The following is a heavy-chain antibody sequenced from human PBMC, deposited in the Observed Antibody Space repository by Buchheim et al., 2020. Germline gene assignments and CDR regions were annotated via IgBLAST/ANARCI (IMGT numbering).Heavy chain of an antibody. CDR1: GNTFSSHH. V-gene: IGHV1-46*03. CDR2: MDPGGGST. CDR3: ARGADSATFYPPDY. Sequence: QVHLVQSGAEVKKPGASVRVFCKASGNTFSSHHVHWVRQAPGQGLEWLGIMDPGGGSTINAQNFQGRVTMTRDTSTSTVYMELSSLTSDDTAVYFCARGADSATFYPPDYWGQGTL. D-gene: IGHD1-26*01. J-gene: IGHJ4*02.